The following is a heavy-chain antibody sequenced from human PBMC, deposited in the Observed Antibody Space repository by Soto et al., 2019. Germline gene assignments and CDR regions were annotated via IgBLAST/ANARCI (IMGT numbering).Heavy chain of an antibody. Sequence: GGFLRLSCAASGFTFSSYAMHWVRQAPGKGLEWVAVISYDGSNKYYADSVKGRLTISRDNSKNTLYLQMNSLRAEDTAVYYCARGELEYCSSTSCPYYYYYYGMDVWGQGITVTVSS. CDR3: ARGELEYCSSTSCPYYYYYYGMDV. V-gene: IGHV3-30-3*01. J-gene: IGHJ6*02. CDR2: ISYDGSNK. D-gene: IGHD2-2*01. CDR1: GFTFSSYA.